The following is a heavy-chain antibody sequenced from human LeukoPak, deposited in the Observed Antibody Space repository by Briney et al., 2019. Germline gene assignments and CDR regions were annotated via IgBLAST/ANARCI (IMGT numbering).Heavy chain of an antibody. J-gene: IGHJ5*02. CDR2: ISGSGGST. V-gene: IGHV3-23*01. Sequence: GGSLRLSCAASGFTFSSYAMSWVRQAPGKGLERVSAISGSGGSTYYADSVKGRFTISRDNSKNTLYLQMNSLRAEDTAVYYCAKAQDPTYYYGSGSPLDWFDPWGQGTLVTVSS. CDR1: GFTFSSYA. CDR3: AKAQDPTYYYGSGSPLDWFDP. D-gene: IGHD3-10*01.